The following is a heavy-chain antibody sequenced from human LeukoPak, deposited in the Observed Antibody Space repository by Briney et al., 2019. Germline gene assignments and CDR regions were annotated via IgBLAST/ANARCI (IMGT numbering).Heavy chain of an antibody. Sequence: SETLSLTCTVPGGSISSGGYHWSWIRQHPGKGLEWIGYIYYSGSTYYNPSLKSRVTISVDTSKNQFSLKLSSVTAADTAVYYCARGAGYCSGGSCYLPGYFDYWGQGTLVTVSS. CDR1: GGSISSGGYH. J-gene: IGHJ4*02. V-gene: IGHV4-31*03. CDR2: IYYSGST. D-gene: IGHD2-15*01. CDR3: ARGAGYCSGGSCYLPGYFDY.